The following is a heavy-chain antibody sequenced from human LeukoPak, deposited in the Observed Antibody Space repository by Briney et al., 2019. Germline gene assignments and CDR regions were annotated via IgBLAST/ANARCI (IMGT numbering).Heavy chain of an antibody. CDR3: TRVIVATKDY. CDR1: GFTFGDYA. J-gene: IGHJ4*02. CDR2: IRSKAYGGTT. V-gene: IGHV3-49*04. Sequence: GGSLRLSCTGSGFTFGDYAMNWVRQAPGKGLEWVGFIRSKAYGGTTEYAASVKGRFTISRDDSKCIAYLQMNSLKTEDTAVYYCTRVIVATKDYWGQGTLVTVSS. D-gene: IGHD5-12*01.